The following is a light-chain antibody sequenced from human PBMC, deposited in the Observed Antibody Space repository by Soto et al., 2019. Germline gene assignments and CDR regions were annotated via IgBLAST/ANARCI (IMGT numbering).Light chain of an antibody. CDR2: GAS. J-gene: IGKJ1*01. CDR1: QDIYTY. V-gene: IGKV1-27*01. CDR3: QHYNKAPWT. Sequence: IQMTQSPSSLSASVGDRVTITCRASQDIYTYLAWYQHRPGKAPELLIYGASTLQAGVPSRFSGGGSGTHFVLTISSLQPEDVATYYCQHYNKAPWTFGLGTKV.